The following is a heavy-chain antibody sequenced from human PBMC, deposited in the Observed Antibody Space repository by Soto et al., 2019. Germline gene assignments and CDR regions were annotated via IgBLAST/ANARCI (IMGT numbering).Heavy chain of an antibody. CDR1: GYTFTSYY. CDR2: INPSGGST. J-gene: IGHJ3*02. V-gene: IGHV1-46*01. CDR3: ASRKMVRGSNDAFDI. D-gene: IGHD3-10*01. Sequence: QVQLVQSGAEVKKPGASVKVSCKASGYTFTSYYMHWVRQAPGQGLEWMGIINPSGGSTSYAQKFQGRVTMTRDTSTSTVYMELSSLRSDDTAVYYCASRKMVRGSNDAFDIWGQGTMVTVSS.